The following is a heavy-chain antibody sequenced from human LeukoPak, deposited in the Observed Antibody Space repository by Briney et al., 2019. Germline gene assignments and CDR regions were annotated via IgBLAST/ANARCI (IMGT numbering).Heavy chain of an antibody. V-gene: IGHV1-46*01. J-gene: IGHJ4*02. CDR3: SRDLAYDIIVYSFDY. D-gene: IGHD3-22*01. Sequence: GASVKVSCKASGCTFTSYYMHWVRQAPGQGLEWMGIINPSGGSTSYAQKFQGRVTMTRDTSTSTVYMELSSLTSEATPLYYCSRDLAYDIIVYSFDYWGQGTLVTVSS. CDR1: GCTFTSYY. CDR2: INPSGGST.